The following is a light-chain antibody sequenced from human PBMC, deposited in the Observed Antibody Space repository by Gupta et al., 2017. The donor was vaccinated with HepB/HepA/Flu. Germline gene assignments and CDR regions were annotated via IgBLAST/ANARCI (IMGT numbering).Light chain of an antibody. CDR1: KSVSSSY. CDR3: QQYGSSPRT. V-gene: IGKV3-20*01. CDR2: GAS. J-gene: IGKJ1*01. Sequence: EIVLTQSPGTLSLSPGERATLSCRARKSVSSSYLAWYQQKPGQATRLLIYGASSSAADIPDRFSGSGSGTDFTLTISILEPEDFAVYYCQQYGSSPRTFGQGTKVEIK.